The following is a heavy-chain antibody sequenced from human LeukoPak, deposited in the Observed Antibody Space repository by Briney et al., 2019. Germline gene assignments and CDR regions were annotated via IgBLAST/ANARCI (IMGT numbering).Heavy chain of an antibody. CDR3: ARDMGAYY. D-gene: IGHD4/OR15-4a*01. CDR1: GGTFSSYA. Sequence: SCKASGGTFSSYAMHWVRQAPGKGLEWVAVISYDGSNKYYADSVKGRFTISRDNSKNTLYLQMNSLRAEDTAVYYCARDMGAYYWGQGTLVTVSS. V-gene: IGHV3-30*04. CDR2: ISYDGSNK. J-gene: IGHJ4*02.